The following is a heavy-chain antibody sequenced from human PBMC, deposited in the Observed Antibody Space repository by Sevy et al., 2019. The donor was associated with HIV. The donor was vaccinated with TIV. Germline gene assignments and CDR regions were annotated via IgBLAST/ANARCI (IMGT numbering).Heavy chain of an antibody. CDR1: GFTFSSYA. CDR2: ISGSGGST. CDR3: ARQGGLVDRAFDY. Sequence: GGSLRLSCAASGFTFSSYAMSWVRQAPGKGLEWVSAISGSGGSTYYADSVKGRFTISRDNSKNTLYLQMNSLRAEDTAVYYCARQGGLVDRAFDYWGQGTLVTVSS. V-gene: IGHV3-23*01. J-gene: IGHJ4*02. D-gene: IGHD3-10*01.